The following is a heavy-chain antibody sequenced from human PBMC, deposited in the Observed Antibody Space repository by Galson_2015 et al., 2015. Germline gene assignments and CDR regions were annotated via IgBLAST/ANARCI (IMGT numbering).Heavy chain of an antibody. D-gene: IGHD6-6*01. Sequence: SLRLSCAASGLSFSNYAMHWVRQAPGKGLEWVAVISYDGSNKYYGDSVRGRFTTSRDNSKNTLYLRMSSLRAQDTALYYCARDKRVCTSCYRPEYSTTSPLGHWGQGTLVTVSS. CDR1: GLSFSNYA. CDR3: ARDKRVCTSCYRPEYSTTSPLGH. V-gene: IGHV3-30*15. J-gene: IGHJ4*02. CDR2: ISYDGSNK.